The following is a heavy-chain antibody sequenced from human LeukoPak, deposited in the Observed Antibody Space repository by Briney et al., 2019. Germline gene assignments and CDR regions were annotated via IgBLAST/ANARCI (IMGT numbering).Heavy chain of an antibody. Sequence: PGGSLRLSSAASGFTFSSYGMHWVRQAPGKGLEWVAFIRYDGSNKYYADSVKGRFTISRDNSKNTLYLQMNSLRADDTAVYYCAKRRGLELTYYYHMDVWGKGTTVTVSS. CDR3: AKRRGLELTYYYHMDV. CDR2: IRYDGSNK. CDR1: GFTFSSYG. D-gene: IGHD1-7*01. V-gene: IGHV3-30*02. J-gene: IGHJ6*03.